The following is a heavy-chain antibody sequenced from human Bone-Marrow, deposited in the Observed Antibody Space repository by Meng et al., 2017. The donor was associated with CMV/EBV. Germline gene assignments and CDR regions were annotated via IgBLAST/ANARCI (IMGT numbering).Heavy chain of an antibody. V-gene: IGHV3-23*01. CDR3: AKEIITGTTAGLDD. Sequence: GGSLRLSCAASGFTFSSYAMSWVRQAPGKGLEWVSTISGSGGTTYYADSVKGRFTISRDNSKNTLYLQMNSLRAEDTAVYYCAKEIITGTTAGLDDWGQGTLVNVAS. J-gene: IGHJ4*02. CDR2: ISGSGGTT. CDR1: GFTFSSYA. D-gene: IGHD1-7*01.